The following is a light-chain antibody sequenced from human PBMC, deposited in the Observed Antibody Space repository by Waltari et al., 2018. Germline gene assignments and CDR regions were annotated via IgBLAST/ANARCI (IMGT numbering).Light chain of an antibody. CDR1: QSISSD. V-gene: IGKV1-39*01. J-gene: IGKJ1*01. CDR2: AAY. Sequence: DIQMTQSPSSLSASVGDRVTITCRASQSISSDLNWNQQKPGKAPKLLLYAAYNLESGVPSRFSGSGSGTEFTLTISSLQPEDYATYYCQQSYSTLAWTFGQGTKVEIK. CDR3: QQSYSTLAWT.